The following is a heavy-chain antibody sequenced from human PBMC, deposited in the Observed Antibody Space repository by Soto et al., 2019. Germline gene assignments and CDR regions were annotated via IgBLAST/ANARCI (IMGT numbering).Heavy chain of an antibody. D-gene: IGHD2-15*01. CDR1: GGTFSSYD. CDR2: IIPIFGTA. V-gene: IGHV1-69*06. CDR3: ARNMVDGYYYGMDV. Sequence: SMKISSKTSGGTFSSYDISWVLQPPGQGLEWMGGIIPIFGTANYAQKFQGRVTITADKSTSTAYMELSSLRSEDTAVYYCARNMVDGYYYGMDVWGQGSTVTGSS. J-gene: IGHJ6*02.